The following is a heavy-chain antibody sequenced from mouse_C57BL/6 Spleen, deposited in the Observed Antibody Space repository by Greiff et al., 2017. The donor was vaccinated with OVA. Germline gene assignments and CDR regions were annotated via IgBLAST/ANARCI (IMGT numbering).Heavy chain of an antibody. CDR2: IYIGNGYT. Sequence: VHVKQSGAELVRPGSSVKMSCKTSGYTFTSYGINWVKQRPGQGLEWIGYIYIGNGYTEYNEKFKGKATLTSDTSSSTAYMQLSSLTSEDSAIYFCARSKGSYDYAWFAYWGQGTLVTVSA. D-gene: IGHD2-4*01. J-gene: IGHJ3*01. V-gene: IGHV1-58*01. CDR1: GYTFTSYG. CDR3: ARSKGSYDYAWFAY.